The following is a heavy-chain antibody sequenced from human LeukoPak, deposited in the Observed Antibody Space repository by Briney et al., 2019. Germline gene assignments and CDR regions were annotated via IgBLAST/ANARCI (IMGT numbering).Heavy chain of an antibody. D-gene: IGHD6-19*01. CDR1: GFTFSNFW. J-gene: IGHJ4*02. V-gene: IGHV3-7*01. Sequence: GGSLRLSCAASGFTFSNFWMNWFRQAPGKGLEWVANIKQDGSKKYYVDSVKGRFTISRDNPKNSLYLQMNSLRAEDTAVYYCAGGSGWLTEYWGQGTLVTVSS. CDR2: IKQDGSKK. CDR3: AGGSGWLTEY.